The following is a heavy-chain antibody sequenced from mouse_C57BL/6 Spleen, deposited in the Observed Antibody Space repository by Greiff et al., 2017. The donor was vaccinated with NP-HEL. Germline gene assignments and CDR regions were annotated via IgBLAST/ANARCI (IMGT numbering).Heavy chain of an antibody. V-gene: IGHV1-53*01. Sequence: QVQLQQPGTELVKPGASVKLSCKASGYTFTNYWMHWVKQRPGQGLEWIGNINPSNGGTNYNEKFKSKATLTVDKSSSTAYMQLSSLTSEDSAVYYCAREGDYDPIFCAMDYWGQGTSVTVSS. J-gene: IGHJ4*01. CDR1: GYTFTNYW. CDR2: INPSNGGT. CDR3: AREGDYDPIFCAMDY. D-gene: IGHD2-4*01.